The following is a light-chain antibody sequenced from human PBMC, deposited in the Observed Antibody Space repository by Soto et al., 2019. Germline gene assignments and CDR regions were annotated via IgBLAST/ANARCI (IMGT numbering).Light chain of an antibody. CDR2: GAS. CDR1: QSVSSSY. J-gene: IGKJ4*01. Sequence: EIVLEQSPGTLSLSPGERATPSCRASQSVSSSYLAWYQQKPGQAPRLLIDGASTRATGIPARVSGSGSGTEFTLSISSLQPDDFASYYCQQYNTFPLTFGGGTKVDIK. CDR3: QQYNTFPLT. V-gene: IGKV3-20*01.